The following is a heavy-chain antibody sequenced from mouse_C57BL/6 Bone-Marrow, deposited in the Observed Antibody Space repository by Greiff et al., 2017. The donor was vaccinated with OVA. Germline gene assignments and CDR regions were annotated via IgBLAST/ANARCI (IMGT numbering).Heavy chain of an antibody. Sequence: EVKVVESGGGLVKPGGSLKLSCAASGFTFSDYGMHWVRQAPEKGLEWVAYISSGSSTIYYADTVKGRFPISRDNAKNTLFLQMTSLRSEDTARDYCARREDYDGDYWGQGTTLTVSS. V-gene: IGHV5-17*01. CDR1: GFTFSDYG. J-gene: IGHJ2*01. CDR3: ARREDYDGDY. CDR2: ISSGSSTI. D-gene: IGHD2-4*01.